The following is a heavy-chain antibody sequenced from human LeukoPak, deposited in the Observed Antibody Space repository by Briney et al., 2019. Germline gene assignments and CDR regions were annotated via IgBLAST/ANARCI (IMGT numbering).Heavy chain of an antibody. CDR3: ARREISGRGFDP. J-gene: IGHJ5*02. D-gene: IGHD3-16*02. CDR2: ISPSGGST. CDR1: GYTFTGYW. Sequence: ASVKVSCKAFGYTFTGYWMHWVRQAPGQGPEWMGVISPSGGSTIYAQKFEGRVTLTRDMSTSTAYMELSSLRSEDTAVYYCARREISGRGFDPCGQGTLVTVSS. V-gene: IGHV1-46*01.